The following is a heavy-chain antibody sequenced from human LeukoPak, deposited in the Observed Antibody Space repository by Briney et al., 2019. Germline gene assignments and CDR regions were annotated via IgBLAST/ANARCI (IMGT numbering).Heavy chain of an antibody. J-gene: IGHJ4*02. Sequence: GGSLTLACAASGFTFSNYGMSWVRQAPGKGLEWVSALSGTSDSTYYADSVKGRFSISRDNSKNTLYLQISSLRVEDTAVYYCAKVATWTHFDYWGQGILVTVSS. V-gene: IGHV3-23*01. D-gene: IGHD3/OR15-3a*01. CDR3: AKVATWTHFDY. CDR1: GFTFSNYG. CDR2: LSGTSDST.